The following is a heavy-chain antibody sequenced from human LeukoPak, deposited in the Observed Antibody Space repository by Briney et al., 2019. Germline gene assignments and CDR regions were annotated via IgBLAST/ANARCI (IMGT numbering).Heavy chain of an antibody. J-gene: IGHJ5*02. V-gene: IGHV4-34*01. Sequence: PSETLSLTCAVYGGSFSGYYWSWIRQPPGKGLEWIGEINHSGSTNYNPSLKSRVTISVDTSKNLFSLKLSSVTAADTAVYYCARKGPSWIQLWTKFDPWGQGTLVTVSS. D-gene: IGHD5-18*01. CDR3: ARKGPSWIQLWTKFDP. CDR2: INHSGST. CDR1: GGSFSGYY.